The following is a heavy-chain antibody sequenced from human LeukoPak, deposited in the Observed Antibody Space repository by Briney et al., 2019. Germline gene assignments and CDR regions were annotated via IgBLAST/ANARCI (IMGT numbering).Heavy chain of an antibody. D-gene: IGHD2-21*02. CDR3: ARSSLLAYCGGDCYSYFDY. CDR1: GFTFTGYY. CDR2: IIPIFGTA. Sequence: GASVKVSCTASGFTFTGYYMHWVRQAPGQGLEWMGGIIPIFGTANYAQKFQGGVTITADKSTSTAYMELSSLRSEDTAVYYCARSSLLAYCGGDCYSYFDYWGQGTLVTVSS. J-gene: IGHJ4*02. V-gene: IGHV1-69*06.